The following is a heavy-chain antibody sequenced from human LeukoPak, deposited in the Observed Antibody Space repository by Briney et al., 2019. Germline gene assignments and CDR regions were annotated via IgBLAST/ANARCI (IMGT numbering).Heavy chain of an antibody. V-gene: IGHV3-30*04. CDR1: GFTFSTFS. J-gene: IGHJ4*02. Sequence: PGRSLRLSCAASGFTFSTFSMHWVRQAPGKGLEWGAVILYDGSTQYYADSVRGRFTASRDNSKDTLYLQMNSLRVEDTAVYYCARVDCRSTSCSPFDYWGQGTLVTVSS. CDR3: ARVDCRSTSCSPFDY. D-gene: IGHD2-2*01. CDR2: ILYDGSTQ.